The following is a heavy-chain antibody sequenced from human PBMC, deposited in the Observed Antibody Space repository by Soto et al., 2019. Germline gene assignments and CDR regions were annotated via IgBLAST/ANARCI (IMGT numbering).Heavy chain of an antibody. CDR1: GGSISRGGYS. V-gene: IGHV4-61*08. CDR2: IYYSGST. J-gene: IGHJ5*02. D-gene: IGHD1-26*01. Sequence: SDTLSLTCAVSGGSISRGGYSWSWIRQPPGKGLEWIGYIYYSGSTNYNPSLKSRVTISVDTSKNQFSLKLSSVTAADTAVYYCARHPSYQQMPRYNWFDPWGQGTLVTVSS. CDR3: ARHPSYQQMPRYNWFDP.